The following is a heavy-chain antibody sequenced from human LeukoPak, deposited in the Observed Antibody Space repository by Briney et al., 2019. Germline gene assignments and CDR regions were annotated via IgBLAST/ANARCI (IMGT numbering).Heavy chain of an antibody. CDR1: GYTFTSYA. CDR3: ARAPPYYDFWSGYFRGYYYYGMDV. V-gene: IGHV7-4-1*02. Sequence: GASVKVSCKASGYTFTSYAMNWVRQAPGQGLEWMGWINTNTGNPTYAQGFTGRFVFSLDTSVSTAYLQISSLKAEDTAVYYFARAPPYYDFWSGYFRGYYYYGMDVWGQGTTVTVSS. CDR2: INTNTGNP. J-gene: IGHJ6*02. D-gene: IGHD3-3*01.